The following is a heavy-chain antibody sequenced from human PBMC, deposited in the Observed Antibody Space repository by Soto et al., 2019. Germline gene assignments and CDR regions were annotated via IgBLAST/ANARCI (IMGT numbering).Heavy chain of an antibody. CDR1: GFPFTNAW. V-gene: IGHV3-15*07. D-gene: IGHD3-22*01. CDR3: TTDSYSTIIIVRFDY. J-gene: IGHJ4*01. Sequence: SLGLSCAASGFPFTNAWINWGRQAPGKGLEWVGRIKSKTDGGTTDYAEPVKGRFAISRDDSNNMVYLQMNSLKIEDTAVYYCTTDSYSTIIIVRFDYWXHGTLVTVSS. CDR2: IKSKTDGGTT.